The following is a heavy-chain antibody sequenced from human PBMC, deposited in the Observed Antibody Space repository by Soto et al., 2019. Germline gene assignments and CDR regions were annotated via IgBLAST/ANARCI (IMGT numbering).Heavy chain of an antibody. CDR1: GFTFSNYA. CDR3: AKFFVDTGSNSGWPWAFHY. J-gene: IGHJ4*02. V-gene: IGHV3-23*01. CDR2: ISGSGGPT. Sequence: EVQLLESGGGLVQPGRSLRLSCAASGFTFSNYAMSWVRQAPGQGLDWVSAISGSGGPTYYADSVKGRFTISRDNSKNALFVQMTSLRAEDAAVYYCAKFFVDTGSNSGWPWAFHYWGQGTLVTVSS. D-gene: IGHD6-25*01.